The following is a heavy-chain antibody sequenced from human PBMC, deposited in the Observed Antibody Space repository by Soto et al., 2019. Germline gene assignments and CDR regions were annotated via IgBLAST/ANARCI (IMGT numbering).Heavy chain of an antibody. Sequence: SETLSLTCTVSGGSISSGGYYWSWIRQHPGKGLEWIGYIYYSGSTYYNPSLKSRVTISVDTSKNQFSLKLSSVTAADTAVYYCARDYYDSSGYYSHDAFDIWGQGTMVTVS. CDR3: ARDYYDSSGYYSHDAFDI. CDR1: GGSISSGGYY. CDR2: IYYSGST. D-gene: IGHD3-22*01. V-gene: IGHV4-31*03. J-gene: IGHJ3*02.